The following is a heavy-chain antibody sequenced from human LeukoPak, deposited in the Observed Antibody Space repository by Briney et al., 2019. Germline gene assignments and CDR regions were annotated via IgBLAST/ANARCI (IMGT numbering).Heavy chain of an antibody. CDR2: ISGGDGTT. V-gene: IGHV3-23*01. D-gene: IGHD1-20*01. CDR3: ARRIIGTSPDY. CDR1: GFPFSSYA. Sequence: GGSLRLSCAASGFPFSSYAMSWVRQAPGKGLEWVSAISGGDGTTYYADSVKGRFTISRDNSKNTLYLQMNSLRAEDAAVYYCARRIIGTSPDYWGQGTLVTVSP. J-gene: IGHJ4*02.